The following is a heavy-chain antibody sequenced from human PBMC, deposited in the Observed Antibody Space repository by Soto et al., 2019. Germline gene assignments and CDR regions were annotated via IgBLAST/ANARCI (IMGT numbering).Heavy chain of an antibody. CDR3: ARGAMANFDY. Sequence: SVKVSCKASGGTFGSQVIAWVRQAPGQGLEWMGGFIAMLGTPTYAKKVQGRATITADESLTSSYLELRSLRSEDTAVYFCARGAMANFDYWGQGTVVTVS. CDR2: FIAMLGTP. D-gene: IGHD5-18*01. CDR1: GGTFGSQV. J-gene: IGHJ4*02. V-gene: IGHV1-69*13.